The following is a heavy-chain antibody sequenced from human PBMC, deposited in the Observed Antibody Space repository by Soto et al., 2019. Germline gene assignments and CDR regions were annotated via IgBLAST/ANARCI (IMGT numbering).Heavy chain of an antibody. Sequence: GGSLRLSCAASGFTVSSNYMSWVRQAPGKGLEWVSVIYSGGSTYYADSVKGRFTISRDNSKNTLYLQMNSLRAEDTAVYYCARELGGPRRGYYYYGMDVWGQGTTVTVSS. D-gene: IGHD3-10*01. CDR1: GFTVSSNY. CDR3: ARELGGPRRGYYYYGMDV. V-gene: IGHV3-53*01. J-gene: IGHJ6*02. CDR2: IYSGGST.